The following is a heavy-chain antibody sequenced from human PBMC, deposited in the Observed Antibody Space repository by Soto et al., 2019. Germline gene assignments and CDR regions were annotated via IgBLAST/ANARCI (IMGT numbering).Heavy chain of an antibody. D-gene: IGHD1-1*01. CDR3: ARGRYGDY. J-gene: IGHJ4*02. Sequence: QVPLVQSGAEVKKPGASVKVSCKGSGYIFTTYGITWVRQAPGQGLEWMGWISAHNGNTNYAQKLQGRVTVTRDTSTSTAYMELRNLRSDDTAVYYCARGRYGDYWGQGALVTVSS. V-gene: IGHV1-18*01. CDR1: GYIFTTYG. CDR2: ISAHNGNT.